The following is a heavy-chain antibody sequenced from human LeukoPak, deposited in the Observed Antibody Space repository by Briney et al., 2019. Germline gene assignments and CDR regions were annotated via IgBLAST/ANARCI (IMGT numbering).Heavy chain of an antibody. CDR1: GGTFSSFA. D-gene: IGHD2-2*02. CDR2: IIPMFGTA. V-gene: IGHV1-69*05. CDR3: ARVKVPAAIDYYYYMDV. Sequence: SVKVSCKASGGTFSSFAISWVRQAPGQGLEWMGGIIPMFGTANYAQKFQGRVTITTDESTSTAYMELSSLRSEDTAVYYCARVKVPAAIDYYYYMDVWGKGTTVTVSS. J-gene: IGHJ6*03.